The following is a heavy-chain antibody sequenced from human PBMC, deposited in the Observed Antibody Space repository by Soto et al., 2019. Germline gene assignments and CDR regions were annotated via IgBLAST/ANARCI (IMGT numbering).Heavy chain of an antibody. V-gene: IGHV4-4*02. J-gene: IGHJ5*02. CDR3: ARDYLVRGVMRWFDP. CDR2: IYHSGST. D-gene: IGHD3-10*01. CDR1: GGSISSSNW. Sequence: QVQLQESGPGLVKPSGTLSLTCAVSGGSISSSNWWSWVRQPPGKGLEWIGEIYHSGSTNYNPSRKSRLHLSVDKAEDQFSLKLSSVTAADQAVYYCARDYLVRGVMRWFDPWGQGTLVTVSS.